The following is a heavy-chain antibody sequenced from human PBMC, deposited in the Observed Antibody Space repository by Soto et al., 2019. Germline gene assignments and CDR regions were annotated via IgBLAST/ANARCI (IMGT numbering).Heavy chain of an antibody. CDR1: GFTFSSYA. J-gene: IGHJ6*02. D-gene: IGHD2-21*02. V-gene: IGHV3-23*01. Sequence: LRLSCAASGFTFSSYAMSWVRQAPGKGLDWVSAISGSGGSTYYSDSVKGRFTIYRDNSKNTLYLQMNSLRAEDTAVYYCAKGLAYCGGDCTSSYGMDVWGQGTTVTVSS. CDR2: ISGSGGST. CDR3: AKGLAYCGGDCTSSYGMDV.